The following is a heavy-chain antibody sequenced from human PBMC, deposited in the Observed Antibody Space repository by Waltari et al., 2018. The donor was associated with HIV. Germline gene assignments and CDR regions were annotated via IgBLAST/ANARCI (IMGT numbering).Heavy chain of an antibody. D-gene: IGHD5-12*01. J-gene: IGHJ4*02. CDR1: GFVLSDYW. CDR3: ARSSEWLYSASIDM. CDR2: IKEDGSET. Sequence: ELQLMQSEGGRVRRVWSLRLSCVASGFVLSDYWVTWVRQAPGEGLEWVERIKEDGSETHYVQSVKRRLTLSRDEANNSVHLSMTNMGASDTAVFSCARSSEWLYSASIDMWGGGSLVTVSS. V-gene: IGHV3-7*01.